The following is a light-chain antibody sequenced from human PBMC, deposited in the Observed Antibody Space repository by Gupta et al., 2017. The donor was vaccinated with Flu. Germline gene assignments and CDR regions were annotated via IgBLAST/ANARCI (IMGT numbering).Light chain of an antibody. CDR2: SYT. Sequence: TSNIGANYDVHWYKHVPGTAPKLLIYSYTTRPSGVPDRFSGSKSAISASLAITGLQADDEADDYCQSYDKSLSGAVVFGGGTKLTVL. J-gene: IGLJ2*01. CDR1: TSNIGANYD. CDR3: QSYDKSLSGAVV. V-gene: IGLV1-40*01.